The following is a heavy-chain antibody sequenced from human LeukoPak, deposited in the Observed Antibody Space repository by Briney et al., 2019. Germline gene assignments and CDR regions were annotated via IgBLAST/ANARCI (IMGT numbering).Heavy chain of an antibody. Sequence: GGTLRLSCAASGFTFSSYGMSWVRQAPGKGLEWVSAISGSGGSTYYADSVKGRFTISRDNAKNSLYLQMNSLRVEDTAVYYCARRSAAKDAFDIWGQGTMVTVSS. CDR2: ISGSGGST. J-gene: IGHJ3*02. V-gene: IGHV3-23*01. D-gene: IGHD6-25*01. CDR3: ARRSAAKDAFDI. CDR1: GFTFSSYG.